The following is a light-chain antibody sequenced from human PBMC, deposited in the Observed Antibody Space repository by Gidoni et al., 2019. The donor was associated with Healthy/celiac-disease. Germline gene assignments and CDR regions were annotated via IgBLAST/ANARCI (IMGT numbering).Light chain of an antibody. Sequence: HSVLPQPPSVSGAPGPRVTISCTGASSNLGAGYDVHWYQQLPGSAPNLLIFGNHNRPSGVPDRFSSAKSGASASLAITGLKAEDEADYYCQSLDSGLSGPVVFGGGTKLTVL. J-gene: IGLJ2*01. CDR3: QSLDSGLSGPVV. V-gene: IGLV1-40*01. CDR2: GNH. CDR1: SSNLGAGYD.